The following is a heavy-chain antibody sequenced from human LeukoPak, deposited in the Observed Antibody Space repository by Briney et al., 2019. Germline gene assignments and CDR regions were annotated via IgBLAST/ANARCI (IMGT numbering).Heavy chain of an antibody. D-gene: IGHD2-15*01. CDR1: GGSFSGYY. J-gene: IGHJ6*02. V-gene: IGHV4-34*01. CDR2: INHSGST. CDR3: ASERYCSGGSCGYYYYGMDV. Sequence: SETLSLTCAVYGGSFSGYYWSWIRQPPGKGLEWIGEINHSGSTNYNPSLKSRVTISVDTSKNQFSLKLSSVTAADTAVYYCASERYCSGGSCGYYYYGMDVWGQGTTVTVSS.